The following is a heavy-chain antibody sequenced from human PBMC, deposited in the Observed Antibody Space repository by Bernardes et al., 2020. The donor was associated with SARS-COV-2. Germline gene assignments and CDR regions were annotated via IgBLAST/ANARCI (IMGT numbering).Heavy chain of an antibody. V-gene: IGHV3-74*03. J-gene: IGHJ4*02. CDR2: IAGDGTSV. CDR1: GITFNTLW. CDR3: AGTSVTCCDY. Sequence: GGSLRLSCVASGITFNTLWMHWVRQAPGGGLVWVARIAGDGTSVTYADSVKGRFTISRDNAKNTLYLQMNSLRAEDTAVYYCAGTSVTCCDYWGQGSLVTVSS.